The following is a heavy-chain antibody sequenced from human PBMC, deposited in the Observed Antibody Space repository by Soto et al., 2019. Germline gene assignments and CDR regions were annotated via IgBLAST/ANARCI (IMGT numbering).Heavy chain of an antibody. J-gene: IGHJ4*02. CDR3: ARGRSGKYGYFDY. V-gene: IGHV3-74*01. Sequence: PGGSLRLSCAASGFTFSSYARHWVRQVPGKGLVWVSRIKSDGTKYYADSVRGRFTISRDNAKSTLYLEMNSLGAEDTAVYYCARGRSGKYGYFDYWGQGVLVTVSS. CDR2: IKSDGTK. D-gene: IGHD1-26*01. CDR1: GFTFSSYA.